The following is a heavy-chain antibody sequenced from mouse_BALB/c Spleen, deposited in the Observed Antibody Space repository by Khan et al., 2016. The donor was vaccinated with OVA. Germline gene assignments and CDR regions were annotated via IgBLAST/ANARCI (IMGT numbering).Heavy chain of an antibody. CDR1: GYSITSDYA. CDR2: ISYSGNT. V-gene: IGHV3-2*02. CDR3: ARIQGGDFDY. J-gene: IGHJ2*01. Sequence: VQLKESGPGLVKPSQSLSLTCTVTGYSITSDYAWNWIRQFPGNKLEWMGYISYSGNTKYNPSLKSRISITRETSKNQFFLQLNFVTIEDTATYYCARIQGGDFDYWGQGTTLTVSS. D-gene: IGHD3-2*02.